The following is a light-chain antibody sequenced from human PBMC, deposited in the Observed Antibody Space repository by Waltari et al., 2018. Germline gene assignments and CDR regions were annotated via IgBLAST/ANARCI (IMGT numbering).Light chain of an antibody. V-gene: IGKV1-33*01. CDR3: QQYDSLPLT. Sequence: DVQMTQSPSSLSASIGDRVTITCQASQDITNYMNWYQQKQGKAPNLLIYATSYLESGVPSRFSASGAGTLFTFTISSLQPEDIATYYCQQYDSLPLTFGPGTTVDV. CDR1: QDITNY. J-gene: IGKJ3*01. CDR2: ATS.